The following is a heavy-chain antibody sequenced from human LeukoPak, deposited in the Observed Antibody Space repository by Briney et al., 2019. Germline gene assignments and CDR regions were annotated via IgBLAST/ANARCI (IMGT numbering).Heavy chain of an antibody. Sequence: PGGSLRLSCAASGFTFSSYDMHWVRQATGKGLEWVSAIGTAGDTYYPGSVKGRFTISRDNAKNSLYLQMNSLRAEDTAVYYCARDRETFPPRNWFDPWGQGTLVTVSS. J-gene: IGHJ5*02. CDR2: IGTAGDT. CDR3: ARDRETFPPRNWFDP. CDR1: GFTFSSYD. V-gene: IGHV3-13*01. D-gene: IGHD2-21*01.